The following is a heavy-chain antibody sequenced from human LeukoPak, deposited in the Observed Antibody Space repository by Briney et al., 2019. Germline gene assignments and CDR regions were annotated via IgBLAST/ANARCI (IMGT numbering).Heavy chain of an antibody. V-gene: IGHV3-23*01. CDR3: GYYNSGSYSTPDS. CDR1: GFTFSSYA. D-gene: IGHD3-10*01. CDR2: ISGSGGST. Sequence: GGSLRLSCAASGFTFSSYAMSWVRQAPGKGLEWVSAISGSGGSTYYADSVKGRFTISRDNSKNTPYLQMKTLRSEDTAVYYCGYYNSGSYSTPDSWGQGTQVTVSS. J-gene: IGHJ5*01.